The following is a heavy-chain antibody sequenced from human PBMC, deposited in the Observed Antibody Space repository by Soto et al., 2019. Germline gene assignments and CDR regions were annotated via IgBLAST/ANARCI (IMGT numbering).Heavy chain of an antibody. D-gene: IGHD6-19*01. Sequence: SVKVSCKASGGTSSRYAISWVRQAPGQGLEWMGGIIPIFGTANYAQKFQGRVTITADESTSTAYKELSSLRSEDTAVYYCARGGSSGSDYWGQGTLVTVSS. CDR1: GGTSSRYA. CDR3: ARGGSSGSDY. V-gene: IGHV1-69*13. J-gene: IGHJ4*02. CDR2: IIPIFGTA.